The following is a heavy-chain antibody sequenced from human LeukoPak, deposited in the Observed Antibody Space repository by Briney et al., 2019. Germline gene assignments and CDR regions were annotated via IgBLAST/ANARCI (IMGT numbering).Heavy chain of an antibody. Sequence: GASVKVSCKASGYTFTSYYMHWVRQAPGQGLEWMGIINPSGGSTSYAQKFQGRVTMTRDTSTSTVYMELSSLRSEDTAVYYCARDAEEMATVRGGCDIWGQGTMVTVSS. J-gene: IGHJ3*02. D-gene: IGHD5-24*01. V-gene: IGHV1-46*01. CDR1: GYTFTSYY. CDR3: ARDAEEMATVRGGCDI. CDR2: INPSGGST.